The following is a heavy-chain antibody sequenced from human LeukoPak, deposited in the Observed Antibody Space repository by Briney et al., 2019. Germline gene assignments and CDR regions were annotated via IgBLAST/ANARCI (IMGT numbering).Heavy chain of an antibody. Sequence: SETLSLTCTVYGGSISSYYWSWVRQPAGKGLEWIGRIYTSGSTNYNPSLKSRVTMSVDTSKNQFSLKLSSVTAADTAVYYCARGEIAAAGTVGYYYYYGMDVWGQGTTVTVSS. J-gene: IGHJ6*02. D-gene: IGHD6-13*01. CDR3: ARGEIAAAGTVGYYYYYGMDV. CDR2: IYTSGST. V-gene: IGHV4-4*07. CDR1: GGSISSYY.